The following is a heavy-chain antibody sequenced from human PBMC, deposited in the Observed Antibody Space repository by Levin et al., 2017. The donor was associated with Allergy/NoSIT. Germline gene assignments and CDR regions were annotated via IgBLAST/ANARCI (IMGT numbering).Heavy chain of an antibody. J-gene: IGHJ2*01. D-gene: IGHD3-10*01. Sequence: GESLKISCKASGYTFDNYWIGWVRQMPGQGLEWMGIVYPGDSDTRYSPSFQGQVIISVDKSVSTAYLQWTNLRASDFAIYYCARDVYSGSGSFGEGKWYFDLWGRGTLVTVSS. CDR2: VYPGDSDT. CDR3: ARDVYSGSGSFGEGKWYFDL. CDR1: GYTFDNYW. V-gene: IGHV5-51*01.